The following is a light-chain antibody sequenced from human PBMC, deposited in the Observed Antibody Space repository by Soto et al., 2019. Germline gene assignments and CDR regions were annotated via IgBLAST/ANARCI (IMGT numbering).Light chain of an antibody. V-gene: IGKV4-1*01. CDR2: WAS. J-gene: IGKJ1*01. Sequence: DIVMTQSPDSLAVSLGERATINCESSQSVLYKSNNQYCLAWYQQKPGQPPKLLIYWASTRESGVPDRFSGSGSETDFTLTITGLQAEDVAVYFCQQYCVTPWTFGQGTKVEI. CDR3: QQYCVTPWT. CDR1: QSVLYKSNNQYC.